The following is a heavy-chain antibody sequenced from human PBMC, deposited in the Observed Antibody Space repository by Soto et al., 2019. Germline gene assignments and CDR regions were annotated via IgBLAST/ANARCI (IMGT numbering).Heavy chain of an antibody. J-gene: IGHJ4*02. CDR1: GFTVSSDY. D-gene: IGHD3-10*01. V-gene: IGHV3-66*01. CDR3: ARGPYGSGSYSLDY. CDR2: IYSGSST. Sequence: EVQLVESGGGLVQPGGSLRLSCAVSGFTVSSDYMSWVRQAPEKGLEWVSVIYSGSSTYYADSVKGRFSVSRDNSKNTLYLHMTSLRAEDTAVYYCARGPYGSGSYSLDYWGQGTLVTVSS.